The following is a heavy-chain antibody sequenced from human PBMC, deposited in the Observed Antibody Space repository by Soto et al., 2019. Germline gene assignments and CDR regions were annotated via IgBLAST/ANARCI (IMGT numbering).Heavy chain of an antibody. D-gene: IGHD5-12*01. Sequence: GGSLRLSCAASGFTFSSYAMHWVRQAPGKGLEYVSAISSNGGSTYYANSVKGRFTISRDNSKNTLYLQMGSLRAEDMAVYYCARVAASGYGSLVQDLWGRGTLVTVSS. CDR1: GFTFSSYA. J-gene: IGHJ2*01. CDR3: ARVAASGYGSLVQDL. V-gene: IGHV3-64*01. CDR2: ISSNGGST.